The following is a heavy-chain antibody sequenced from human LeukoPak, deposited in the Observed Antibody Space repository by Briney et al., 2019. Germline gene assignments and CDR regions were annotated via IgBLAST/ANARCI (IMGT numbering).Heavy chain of an antibody. D-gene: IGHD6-13*01. CDR3: ATLNIAAAGTDYYYYMDV. Sequence: GASVKVSCKASGGTFSSYAISWVRQAPGQGLEWMGGIIPIFGTANYAQKFQGRVTITADESTSTAYMELSSLRSEDTAVYYCATLNIAAAGTDYYYYMDVWGKGTTVTVSS. V-gene: IGHV1-69*13. J-gene: IGHJ6*03. CDR2: IIPIFGTA. CDR1: GGTFSSYA.